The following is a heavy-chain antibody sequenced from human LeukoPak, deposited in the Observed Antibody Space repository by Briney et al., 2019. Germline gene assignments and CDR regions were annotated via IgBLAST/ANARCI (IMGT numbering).Heavy chain of an antibody. CDR1: GGSISSSSYY. CDR3: ARGTMIGALYWFDP. V-gene: IGHV4-39*01. J-gene: IGHJ5*02. CDR2: IYYSGST. D-gene: IGHD3-10*02. Sequence: PSETLSLTCTVSGGSISSSSYYWGWIRQPPGKGLEWIGSIYYSGSTYYNPSLKSRVTISVDTSKNQFSPKLSSVTAADTAVYYCARGTMIGALYWFDPWGQGTLVTVSS.